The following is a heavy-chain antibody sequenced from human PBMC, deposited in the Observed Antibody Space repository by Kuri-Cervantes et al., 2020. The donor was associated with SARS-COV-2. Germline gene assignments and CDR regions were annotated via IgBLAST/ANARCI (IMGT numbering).Heavy chain of an antibody. CDR1: GFTFSSYA. CDR3: ARGNITYYDFWSGYYYYYYGMDV. V-gene: IGHV3-64*01. Sequence: GGSLRLSCAASGFTFSSYAMHWVRQAPGKGLEYVSAISSNGGSTYYANSVKGRFTISRDNSKNTLYLQMGSLRAEDMAVYYCARGNITYYDFWSGYYYYYYGMDVWGQGTTVTVSS. J-gene: IGHJ6*02. D-gene: IGHD3-3*01. CDR2: ISSNGGST.